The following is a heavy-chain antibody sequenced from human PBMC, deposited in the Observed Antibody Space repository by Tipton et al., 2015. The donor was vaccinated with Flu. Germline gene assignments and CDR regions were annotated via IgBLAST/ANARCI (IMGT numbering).Heavy chain of an antibody. J-gene: IGHJ4*02. D-gene: IGHD2-2*01. Sequence: SLRLSCAASGFTFSSYAMSWVRQAPGKGLEWVSAISGSGGSTYYADSVKGRFTISRDNSKNTLYLQMNSLRAEDTAVYYCAKDLLPIPAASHYWGQGTLVTVSS. V-gene: IGHV3-23*01. CDR3: AKDLLPIPAASHY. CDR2: ISGSGGST. CDR1: GFTFSSYA.